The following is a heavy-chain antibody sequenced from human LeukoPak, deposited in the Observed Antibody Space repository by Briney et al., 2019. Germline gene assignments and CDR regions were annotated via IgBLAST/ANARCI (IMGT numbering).Heavy chain of an antibody. J-gene: IGHJ4*02. CDR3: ARGDSYDFWSGSFDY. CDR2: IYPGDSDT. V-gene: IGHV5-51*01. CDR1: GSSFTSYW. Sequence: GASLQISCKGSGSSFTSYWIGWVRQLPGKGLEWMGIIYPGDSDTRYSPSFQGQVTISADKSISTAYLQWSSLKVSDTAMYYCARGDSYDFWSGSFDYWGQGTVVTVSS. D-gene: IGHD3-3*01.